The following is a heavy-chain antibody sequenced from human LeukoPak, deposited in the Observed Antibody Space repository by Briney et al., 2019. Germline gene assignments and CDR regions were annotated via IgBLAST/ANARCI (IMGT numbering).Heavy chain of an antibody. Sequence: PSETLSLTCTVSAGSISSGGYYWSWIRQHPGKGLEWIGYIYYSGSTYYNPSLKSRVTISVDTSKNQFSLKLSSVTAADTAVYYCARDRDTAMAPGAFDIWGQGTMVTVSS. V-gene: IGHV4-31*03. J-gene: IGHJ3*02. CDR1: AGSISSGGYY. CDR3: ARDRDTAMAPGAFDI. CDR2: IYYSGST. D-gene: IGHD5-18*01.